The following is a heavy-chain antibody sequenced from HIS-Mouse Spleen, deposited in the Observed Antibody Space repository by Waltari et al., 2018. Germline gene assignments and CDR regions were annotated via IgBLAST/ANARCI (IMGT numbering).Heavy chain of an antibody. CDR2: ISWNSGSI. J-gene: IGHJ4*02. CDR1: GFTFDDYA. D-gene: IGHD3-3*01. Sequence: EVQLVESGGCLVQPGRSLRLSCAASGFTFDDYAMHWVRQAPGKGLEWVSGISWNSGSIGYADSVKGRFTISRDNAKNSLYLQMNSLRAEDTALYYCAKDMGLRFLEWLFDYWGQGTLVTVSS. V-gene: IGHV3-9*01. CDR3: AKDMGLRFLEWLFDY.